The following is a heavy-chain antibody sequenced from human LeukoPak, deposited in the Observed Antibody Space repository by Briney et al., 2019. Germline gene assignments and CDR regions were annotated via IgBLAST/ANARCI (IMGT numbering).Heavy chain of an antibody. CDR2: MNPKTGNT. V-gene: IGHV1-8*01. CDR3: AREADYYGSGSYYNYYYYYGMDV. CDR1: GYTFTNFD. D-gene: IGHD3-10*01. J-gene: IGHJ6*02. Sequence: ASVKVSCKASGYTFTNFDINWVRQATGQGLEWMGWMNPKTGNTGSAQKLQGRVTITGNTSISTAYMELSSLRSEDTAVYYCAREADYYGSGSYYNYYYYYGMDVWGQGTTVTVSS.